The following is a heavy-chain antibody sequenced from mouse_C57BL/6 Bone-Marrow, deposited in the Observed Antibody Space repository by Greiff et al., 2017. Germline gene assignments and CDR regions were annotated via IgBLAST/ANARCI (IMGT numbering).Heavy chain of an antibody. CDR2: ISSGGSYT. J-gene: IGHJ1*03. V-gene: IGHV5-6*01. Sequence: EVHLVESGGDLVKPGGSLTLSCAASGFTFSSYGMSWVRQTPDKRLEWVATISSGGSYTYYPDSVKGRFTISRDHAKNTLYLPMSRLKSEDTALYFCARALDNSNWYFDVWGTGTTVTVSS. CDR3: ARALDNSNWYFDV. CDR1: GFTFSSYG.